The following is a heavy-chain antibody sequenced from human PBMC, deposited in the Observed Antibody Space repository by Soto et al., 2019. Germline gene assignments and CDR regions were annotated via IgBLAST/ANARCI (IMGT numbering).Heavy chain of an antibody. CDR1: GDSFNGYY. Sequence: SVKVSCTTSGDSFNGYYIHWVRQAPGQGLEWMGWIIPIFGTANYAQKFQGRVTITADESTSTAYMELSSLRSEDTAVYYCARPQVVVAATDAFDIWGQGTMVTVSS. V-gene: IGHV1-69*13. J-gene: IGHJ3*02. CDR2: IIPIFGTA. CDR3: ARPQVVVAATDAFDI. D-gene: IGHD2-15*01.